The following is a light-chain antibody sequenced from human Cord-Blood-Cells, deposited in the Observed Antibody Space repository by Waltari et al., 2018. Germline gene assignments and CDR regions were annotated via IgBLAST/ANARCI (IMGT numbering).Light chain of an antibody. V-gene: IGLV2-23*03. CDR3: CSYAGSSTV. CDR2: EGS. CDR1: SSDVGSFKI. Sequence: QSALTQPASVSGSPGQSVTISCTGTSSDVGSFKIFSWYQQHPGKAPKPMIYEGSKRPSGVSNRFAGSKSGNTASLTISGLQAEDEADYYCCSYAGSSTVFGTGTKVTVL. J-gene: IGLJ1*01.